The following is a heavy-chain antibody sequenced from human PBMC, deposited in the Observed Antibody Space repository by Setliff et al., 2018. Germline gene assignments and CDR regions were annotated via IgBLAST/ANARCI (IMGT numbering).Heavy chain of an antibody. J-gene: IGHJ3*02. CDR1: GGSISSGGYY. Sequence: SETLSLTCTVSGGSISSGGYYWSWIRQHTGKVLEWIGYIYYSGSTYYNPSLKSRVTISVDTYKNQFSLKLSSVTAADTAVYYCARVALVVVIRNAFDIWGQGTMVTVSS. D-gene: IGHD2-21*01. CDR2: IYYSGST. V-gene: IGHV4-31*03. CDR3: ARVALVVVIRNAFDI.